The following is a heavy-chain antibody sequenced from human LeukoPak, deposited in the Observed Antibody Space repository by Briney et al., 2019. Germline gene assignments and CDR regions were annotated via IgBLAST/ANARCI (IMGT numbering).Heavy chain of an antibody. V-gene: IGHV1-18*01. CDR2: ISAYNGNT. CDR3: ARSLEYSSFPFDY. CDR1: GYTFTSYA. Sequence: ASVRVSCKASGYTFTSYAVSWVRQAPGQGLEWMGWISAYNGNTNYAQKLQGRVTMTTDTSTSTAYMELRSLRSDDTAVCYCARSLEYSSFPFDYWGQGTLVTVSS. J-gene: IGHJ4*02. D-gene: IGHD6-6*01.